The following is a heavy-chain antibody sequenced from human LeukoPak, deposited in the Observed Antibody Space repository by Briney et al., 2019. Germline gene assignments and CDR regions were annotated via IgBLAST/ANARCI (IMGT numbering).Heavy chain of an antibody. CDR1: GGSISSYY. V-gene: IGHV4-4*07. Sequence: PSETLSLTCTVSGGSISSYYWSWIRQPAGKGLEWIGRIYTSGSTNYNPSLKSRVTISVDTSKNQFSLKLSSVTAADTAVYYCAREVDNSDYYHPGAFDIWGQGTMVTVSS. CDR2: IYTSGST. D-gene: IGHD3-22*01. CDR3: AREVDNSDYYHPGAFDI. J-gene: IGHJ3*02.